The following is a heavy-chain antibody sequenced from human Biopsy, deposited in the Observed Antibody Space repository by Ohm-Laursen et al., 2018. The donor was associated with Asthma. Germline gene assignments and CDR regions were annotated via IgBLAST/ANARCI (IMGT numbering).Heavy chain of an antibody. J-gene: IGHJ5*02. Sequence: SLRLSCATSGFMFRSFGMHWVRQAPGKGLEWVAVISYDGNHKFYEDSVKGRFTISRNISTNTVYLQMDSLSADDTAVYYCAKVGHGYGDYVGYLDPWSQGTLVTVSS. V-gene: IGHV3-30*18. D-gene: IGHD4-17*01. CDR3: AKVGHGYGDYVGYLDP. CDR2: ISYDGNHK. CDR1: GFMFRSFG.